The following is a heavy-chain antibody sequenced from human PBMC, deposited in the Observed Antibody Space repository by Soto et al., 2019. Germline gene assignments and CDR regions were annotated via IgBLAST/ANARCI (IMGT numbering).Heavy chain of an antibody. V-gene: IGHV3-30-3*01. CDR1: GFTFSSYA. D-gene: IGHD1-26*01. J-gene: IGHJ4*02. Sequence: VQLVESGGGVVQPGRSLRLSCAASGFTFSSYAMHWVRQAPGKGLEWVAVISYDGSNKYYADSVKGRFTISRDNSKNTLYLQMNSLRAEDTAVYYCARDFVVGALDYWGQGTLVTVSS. CDR3: ARDFVVGALDY. CDR2: ISYDGSNK.